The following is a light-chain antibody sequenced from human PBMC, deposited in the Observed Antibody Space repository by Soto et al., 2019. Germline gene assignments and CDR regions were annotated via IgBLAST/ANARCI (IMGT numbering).Light chain of an antibody. CDR3: GTWDSSLNIWV. Sequence: QSVLTQPPSVSAAPGQKVTISCSGSSSNTGHGSVSWYQLLPGTAPQLLIYDNIKRPSGIPDRFSGSKSGTSATLGITGLQTGDEADYYCGTWDSSLNIWVFGGGTQLTVL. CDR2: DNI. V-gene: IGLV1-51*01. J-gene: IGLJ3*02. CDR1: SSNTGHGS.